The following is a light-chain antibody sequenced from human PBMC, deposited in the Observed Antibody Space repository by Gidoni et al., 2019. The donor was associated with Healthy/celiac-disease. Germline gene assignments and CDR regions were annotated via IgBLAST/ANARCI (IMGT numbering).Light chain of an antibody. CDR1: QGISSC. V-gene: IGKV1-9*01. CDR2: AAS. J-gene: IGKJ1*01. Sequence: DIQLTQSPSFLSASVGARVTITCRASQGISSCLAWYQQKPGKAPKLLIYAASTLQSGVPSRFSGSVSGTEFTLTISSLQPEDFATYYCQQLNSYPRTFGQGTKVEIK. CDR3: QQLNSYPRT.